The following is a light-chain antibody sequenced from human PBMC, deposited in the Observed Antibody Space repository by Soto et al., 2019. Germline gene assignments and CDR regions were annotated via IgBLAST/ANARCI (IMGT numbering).Light chain of an antibody. CDR1: QSVTSSY. Sequence: EFVLTQSPGTLSLSPGERAILSCRASQSVTSSYLAWYQQKPGQAPRLLIYGASNRATGIPDRFSGSGSGTDFTLTISRLEPEDCAVYYCQQYGSSLPTFGQGTKLEIK. CDR2: GAS. V-gene: IGKV3-20*01. CDR3: QQYGSSLPT. J-gene: IGKJ2*01.